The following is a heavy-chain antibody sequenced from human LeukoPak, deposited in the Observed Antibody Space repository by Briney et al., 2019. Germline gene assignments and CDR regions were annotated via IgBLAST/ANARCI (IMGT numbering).Heavy chain of an antibody. J-gene: IGHJ5*02. D-gene: IGHD3-16*01. Sequence: PSETLSLTCTVSGGSINSYYWSWLRQPAGKGLEWIGRVYSSGSTNYNPSLKSRVTVSIDLSKNHFSLKLSSVTAADTAVYYCAKGPSALGGWFGPWGQGILVTVSS. CDR2: VYSSGST. V-gene: IGHV4-4*07. CDR3: AKGPSALGGWFGP. CDR1: GGSINSYY.